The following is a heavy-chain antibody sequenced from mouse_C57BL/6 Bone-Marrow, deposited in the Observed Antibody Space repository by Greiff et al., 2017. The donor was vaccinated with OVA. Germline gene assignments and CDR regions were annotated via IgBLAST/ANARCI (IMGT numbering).Heavy chain of an antibody. CDR3: ARERDDYDGFAY. D-gene: IGHD2-4*01. V-gene: IGHV1-18*01. CDR2: INPNNGGT. Sequence: EVQLQESGPELVKPGASVKIPCKASGYTFTDYNMDWVKQSHGKSLEWIGDINPNNGGTIYNQKFKGKATLTVDKSSSTAYMELRSLKSEDTAVYYCARERDDYDGFAYWGQGTLVTVSA. CDR1: GYTFTDYN. J-gene: IGHJ3*01.